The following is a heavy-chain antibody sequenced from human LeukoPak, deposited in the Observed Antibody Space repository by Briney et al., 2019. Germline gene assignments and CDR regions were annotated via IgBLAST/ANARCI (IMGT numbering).Heavy chain of an antibody. D-gene: IGHD6-19*01. CDR2: IYYSGST. CDR1: GGSISSYY. Sequence: KTSETLSLTCTVSGGSISSYYWSWIRQPPGKGLEWIGYIYYSGSTNYNPSLKSRVTISVDTSKNQFSLKLSSVTAADTAVYYCARERGAEAFDYWGQGTLVTVSS. J-gene: IGHJ4*02. V-gene: IGHV4-59*01. CDR3: ARERGAEAFDY.